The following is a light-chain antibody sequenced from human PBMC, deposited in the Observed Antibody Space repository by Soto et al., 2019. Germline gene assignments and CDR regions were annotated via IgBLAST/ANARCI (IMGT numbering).Light chain of an antibody. CDR3: QTWGTGTWV. CDR1: SGHSSYA. CDR2: LNSDGSH. Sequence: QLVLTQSPSASASLGASVKLTCTLSSGHSSYAIAWHQQQPEKGPRYLMKLNSDGSHSKGDGIPDRFSGSSSGAARYLTISSLQSEDEADYYCQTWGTGTWVFGGGTKVTVL. J-gene: IGLJ3*02. V-gene: IGLV4-69*01.